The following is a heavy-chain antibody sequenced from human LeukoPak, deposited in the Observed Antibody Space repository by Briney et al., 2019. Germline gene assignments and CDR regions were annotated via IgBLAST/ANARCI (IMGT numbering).Heavy chain of an antibody. CDR2: ISYDGSNK. Sequence: GRSLRLSCAASGFTFSSYAMHWVRQAPGKGLEWVAVISYDGSNKYYADSMKGRFTISRDNSKNTVHLQMNSLRAEDTAVYYCAKDVNLDVGATSYWGQGTLVTVSS. CDR1: GFTFSSYA. CDR3: AKDVNLDVGATSY. D-gene: IGHD1-26*01. V-gene: IGHV3-30*04. J-gene: IGHJ4*02.